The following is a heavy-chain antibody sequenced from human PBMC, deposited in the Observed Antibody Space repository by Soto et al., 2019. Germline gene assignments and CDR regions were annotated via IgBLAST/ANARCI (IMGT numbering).Heavy chain of an antibody. V-gene: IGHV4-34*01. Sequence: ETFRLTRAFSGGFFSGGDWSLCPLPPGKELEWIGEINHSGSTNYNPSLKSRVTISVDTSKNQFSLKLSSVTAADTAVYYCARGPPLPTATHMTTVRTKGPYYYYMDVWGKGTTVT. D-gene: IGHD4-4*01. J-gene: IGHJ6*03. CDR1: GGFFSGGD. CDR2: INHSGST. CDR3: ARGPPLPTATHMTTVRTKGPYYYYMDV.